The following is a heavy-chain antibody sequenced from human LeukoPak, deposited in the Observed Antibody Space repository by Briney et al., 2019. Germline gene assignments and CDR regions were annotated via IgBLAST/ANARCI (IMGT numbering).Heavy chain of an antibody. J-gene: IGHJ5*02. D-gene: IGHD6-13*01. CDR3: VRSQFSSSS. V-gene: IGHV3-21*01. CDR2: IGGSSASI. Sequence: PGGSLRLSCAASGFTFSSYSMNWVRQAPGKGLEWVSSIGGSSASIFYADSVRGRFTISRDNAKSSLYLQMNSLRAEDTAVYYCVRSQFSSSSWGQGTLVTVSS. CDR1: GFTFSSYS.